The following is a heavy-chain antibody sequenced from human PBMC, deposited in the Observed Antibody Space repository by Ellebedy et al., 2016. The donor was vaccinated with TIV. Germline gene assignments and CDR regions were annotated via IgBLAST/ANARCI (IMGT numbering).Heavy chain of an antibody. CDR3: ARERRGYYYDSSGGFDY. D-gene: IGHD3-22*01. V-gene: IGHV3-48*04. CDR1: GFTFSSYS. Sequence: GESLKISXAASGFTFSSYSMNWVRQAPGKGLEWVSYISSSSSTIYYADSVKGRFTISRDNAKNSLYLQMNSLRAEDTAVYYCARERRGYYYDSSGGFDYWGQGTLVTVSS. J-gene: IGHJ4*02. CDR2: ISSSSSTI.